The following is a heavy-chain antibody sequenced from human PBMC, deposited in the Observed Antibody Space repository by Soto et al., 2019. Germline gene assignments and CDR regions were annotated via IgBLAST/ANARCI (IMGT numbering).Heavy chain of an antibody. CDR2: ISSSSSTI. J-gene: IGHJ4*02. Sequence: EVQLVESGGGLVQPGGSLRLSCAASGFTFSSYSMNWVRQAPGKGLEGVSYISSSSSTIYYADSVKGRFTISRDNAKNSLYLQMNSLRAEDTAVYYCARDLLASISYGDYVAYWGQGTLVTVSS. CDR3: ARDLLASISYGDYVAY. CDR1: GFTFSSYS. V-gene: IGHV3-48*01. D-gene: IGHD4-17*01.